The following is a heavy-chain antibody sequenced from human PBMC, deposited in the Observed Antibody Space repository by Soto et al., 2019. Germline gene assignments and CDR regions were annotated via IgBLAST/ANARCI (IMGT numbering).Heavy chain of an antibody. J-gene: IGHJ6*03. Sequence: SETLSLTCTVSGGSISSSSYYWGWIRQPPGKGLEWIGSIYYSGSTYYITSLKSRVTISVDTSKNQFSLKLSSVTASDSVVYYCARPPPGYCSGGSCYLYYMDVWGKGTTVTVSS. CDR2: IYYSGST. D-gene: IGHD2-15*01. V-gene: IGHV4-39*01. CDR3: ARPPPGYCSGGSCYLYYMDV. CDR1: GGSISSSSYY.